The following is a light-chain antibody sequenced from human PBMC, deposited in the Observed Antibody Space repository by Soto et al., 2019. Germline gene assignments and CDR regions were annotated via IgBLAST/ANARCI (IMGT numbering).Light chain of an antibody. Sequence: DLQMTQSPSTLSASVEDRVTITCRASQSISNWLAWYQQKPGKAPNLLIYKASSLESGVPSRFSGSGSGTEFTLTISSLQTDDFATYYCQQYNTYQLTFGGGTKVDIK. CDR1: QSISNW. V-gene: IGKV1-5*03. CDR3: QQYNTYQLT. J-gene: IGKJ4*01. CDR2: KAS.